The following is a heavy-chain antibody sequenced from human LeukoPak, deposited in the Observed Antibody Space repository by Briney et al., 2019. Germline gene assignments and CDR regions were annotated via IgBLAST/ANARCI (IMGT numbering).Heavy chain of an antibody. CDR2: ISYDGSNK. CDR3: VTGMYCSSTSCLYYYYYGMDV. V-gene: IGHV3-30-3*01. CDR1: GFTFSSYA. D-gene: IGHD2-2*01. Sequence: PGGSLRLSCAASGFTFSSYAMHWVRKAPGKGLEWVAVISYDGSNKYYADSVKGRFTISRDNSKNTLYLQMNSLRAEDTAVYYCVTGMYCSSTSCLYYYYYGMDVWGQGTTVTVSS. J-gene: IGHJ6*02.